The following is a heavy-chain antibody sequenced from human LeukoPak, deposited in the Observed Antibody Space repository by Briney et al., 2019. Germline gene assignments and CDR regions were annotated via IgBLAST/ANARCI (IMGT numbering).Heavy chain of an antibody. CDR3: GRINYNGDY. D-gene: IGHD3-10*01. J-gene: IGHJ4*02. CDR2: TNEDGSYA. CDR1: GFTLSSYW. Sequence: GGSLRLSCAASGFTLSSYWVHWVRQPPGKGLMWLSRTNEDGSYADYADSVKGRFTISRDNAKNTVYLQMNSLRTEDTAVYFCGRINYNGDYWGRGSLVTVSS. V-gene: IGHV3-74*01.